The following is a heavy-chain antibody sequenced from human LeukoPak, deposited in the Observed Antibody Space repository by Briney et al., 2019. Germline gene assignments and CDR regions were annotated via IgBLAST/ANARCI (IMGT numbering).Heavy chain of an antibody. Sequence: GSLRRSCAASGFTFRSYWMYWVRQAPGKGLVWVSRINSDGSSTTYADSVKGRFTISRDNAKNTLYLQMNSLRAEDTAVYYCARDDISAVADAFDIWGRGTMVTVSS. CDR2: INSDGSST. CDR1: GFTFRSYW. D-gene: IGHD6-25*01. CDR3: ARDDISAVADAFDI. J-gene: IGHJ3*02. V-gene: IGHV3-74*01.